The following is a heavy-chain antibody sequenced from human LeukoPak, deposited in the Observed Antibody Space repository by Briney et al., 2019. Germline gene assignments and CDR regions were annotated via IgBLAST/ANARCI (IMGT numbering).Heavy chain of an antibody. D-gene: IGHD2-15*01. Sequence: PSQTLSLTCAVSGGPISSGGYSWSWIRQPPGKGLEWIGYIYHSGSTYYNPSLKSRVTISVDRSKNQFSLKLSSVTAADTAVYYCARGYCSGGSCRGGAFDIWGQGTMVTVSS. CDR2: IYHSGST. V-gene: IGHV4-30-2*01. CDR3: ARGYCSGGSCRGGAFDI. J-gene: IGHJ3*02. CDR1: GGPISSGGYS.